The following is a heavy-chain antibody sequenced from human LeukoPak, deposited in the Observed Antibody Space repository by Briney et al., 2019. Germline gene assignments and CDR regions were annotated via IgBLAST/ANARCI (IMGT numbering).Heavy chain of an antibody. V-gene: IGHV1-2*06. CDR2: LNTKSGGT. Sequence: ASVKVSCKASAYTFSDNYLHWVRQAPGQGLEWMGQLNTKSGGTTYPREFQGRVTLTRDMSSNTAYMEVRSLRPDDTAVYFCAREGIIRNGVVSIFGLDVWGQGTTVIVSS. CDR1: AYTFSDNY. J-gene: IGHJ6*02. CDR3: AREGIIRNGVVSIFGLDV. D-gene: IGHD3-3*01.